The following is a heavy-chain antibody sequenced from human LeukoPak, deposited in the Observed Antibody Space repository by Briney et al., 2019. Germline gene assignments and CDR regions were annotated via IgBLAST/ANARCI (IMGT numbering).Heavy chain of an antibody. Sequence: GGSLRLSCAASGFTFSSYAMSWVRQAPGKGLEWVSAISGSGGSTYYADSVKGQFTISRDNSKNTLDLQMNSLRAEDTAVYYCAKGVTGVAGRHYFDYWGQGTLVTVSS. CDR2: ISGSGGST. D-gene: IGHD6-19*01. CDR3: AKGVTGVAGRHYFDY. CDR1: GFTFSSYA. J-gene: IGHJ4*02. V-gene: IGHV3-23*01.